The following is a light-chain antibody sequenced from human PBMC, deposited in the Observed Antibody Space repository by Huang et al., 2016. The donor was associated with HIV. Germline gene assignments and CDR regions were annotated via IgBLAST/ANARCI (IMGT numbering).Light chain of an antibody. CDR1: QSVSSN. Sequence: EIVMTQSPATLSVSPGERATLSCRASQSVSSNLAWSKQKPGQAPRLLIYGASTRATGIPARFSGSGSGTEFTLTISSLQSEDFAVYYCQQYNNWPGTFGPGTKVDIK. CDR2: GAS. J-gene: IGKJ3*01. V-gene: IGKV3-15*01. CDR3: QQYNNWPGT.